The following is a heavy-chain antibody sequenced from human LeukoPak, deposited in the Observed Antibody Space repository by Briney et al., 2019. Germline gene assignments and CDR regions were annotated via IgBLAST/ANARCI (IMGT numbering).Heavy chain of an antibody. CDR3: ARGFRRSDY. Sequence: PGRSLRLSCAASGFTFSSYEMNWVRQAPGKGLEWVSYISSSGSTIYYADSVTGRLTISRDNAKNSLYLQMNSLRAEDTAVYYCARGFRRSDYWGQGTLVTVSS. V-gene: IGHV3-48*03. CDR1: GFTFSSYE. J-gene: IGHJ4*02. CDR2: ISSSGSTI.